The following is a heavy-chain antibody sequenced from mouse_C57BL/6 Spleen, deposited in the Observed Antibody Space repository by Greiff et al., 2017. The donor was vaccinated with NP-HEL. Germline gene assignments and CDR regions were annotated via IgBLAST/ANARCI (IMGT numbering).Heavy chain of an antibody. V-gene: IGHV1-50*01. D-gene: IGHD2-12*01. CDR2: IDPSDSYT. Sequence: QVQLQQPGAELVKPGASVKLSCKASGYTFTSYWMQWVKQRPGQGLEWIGEIDPSDSYTNYNQKFKGKATLTVDTSSSTAAMQLSSLTSEDSAVYYCAGLRRGAWFAYWGQGTLVTVSA. CDR1: GYTFTSYW. CDR3: AGLRRGAWFAY. J-gene: IGHJ3*01.